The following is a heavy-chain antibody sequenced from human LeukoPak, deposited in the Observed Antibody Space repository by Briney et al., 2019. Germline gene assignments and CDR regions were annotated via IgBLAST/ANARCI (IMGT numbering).Heavy chain of an antibody. Sequence: GGSLRLSCAASGFTFSDYYMSWIRQAPGKGLEWVSYISSSGSTIYYADSVKGRFTISRDNAKNTVYLQMNSLRAEDTAVYYCIRGLSGSYGYFDHWGQGILDTVSS. CDR2: ISSSGSTI. V-gene: IGHV3-11*04. CDR1: GFTFSDYY. CDR3: IRGLSGSYGYFDH. J-gene: IGHJ4*02. D-gene: IGHD1-26*01.